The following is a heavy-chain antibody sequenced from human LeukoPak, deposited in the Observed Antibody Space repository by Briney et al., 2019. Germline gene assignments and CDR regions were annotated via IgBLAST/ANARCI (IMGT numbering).Heavy chain of an antibody. CDR1: GFTFSSYA. CDR3: AKGQGSSGWWGIDY. J-gene: IGHJ4*02. CDR2: ISGSGGST. Sequence: PGGSLRLSCAASGFTFSSYAMSWVRQAPGKGLEWVSAISGSGGSTYYADSVKGRFTISRDNSKNTLYLQMNSLRAEDTAVYYCAKGQGSSGWWGIDYWGQGTLVTVSS. D-gene: IGHD6-19*01. V-gene: IGHV3-23*01.